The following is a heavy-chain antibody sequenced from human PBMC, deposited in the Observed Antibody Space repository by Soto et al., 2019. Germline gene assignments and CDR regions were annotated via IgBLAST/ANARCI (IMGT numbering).Heavy chain of an antibody. V-gene: IGHV6-1*01. D-gene: IGHD6-6*01. CDR3: ARGGADSSSSGNVLFDI. CDR2: TYYRSKWYN. Sequence: SQTLSLTCAISGDSVSSNSAAWNWIRQSPSRGLGWLGRTYYRSKWYNDYAVSVKSRITINPDTSKNQFSLQLNSVTPEDTAVYYCARGGADSSSSGNVLFDIWGQGTMVTVSS. J-gene: IGHJ3*02. CDR1: GDSVSSNSAA.